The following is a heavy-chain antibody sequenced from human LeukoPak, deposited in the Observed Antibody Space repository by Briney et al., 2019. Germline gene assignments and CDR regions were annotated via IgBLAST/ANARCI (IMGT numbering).Heavy chain of an antibody. CDR2: INHSGST. V-gene: IGHV4-34*01. Sequence: SETLSLTCAVYGGSFSGYYWSWIRQPPGKGLEWIGEINHSGSTNYNPSLKSRVTISVDTSKNQFSLKLSSVTAADTAVYYCARDDPRTSTLYYYYYGMDVWGQGTTVTVSS. CDR1: GGSFSGYY. J-gene: IGHJ6*02. D-gene: IGHD1-7*01. CDR3: ARDDPRTSTLYYYYYGMDV.